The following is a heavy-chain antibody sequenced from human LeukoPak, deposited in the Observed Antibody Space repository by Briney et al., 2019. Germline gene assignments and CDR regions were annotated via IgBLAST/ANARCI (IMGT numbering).Heavy chain of an antibody. D-gene: IGHD5-18*01. Sequence: PGGSLRLSCTASGFTFSRYWMSWVRQVPGKGPEFVANIKEDGSEKSYVDFVKGRFTISRDNVKNSVSLQMNSLRVEDTAVYYCAKGYSYVDYWGQGTLVTVSS. J-gene: IGHJ4*02. CDR2: IKEDGSEK. CDR3: AKGYSYVDY. V-gene: IGHV3-7*01. CDR1: GFTFSRYW.